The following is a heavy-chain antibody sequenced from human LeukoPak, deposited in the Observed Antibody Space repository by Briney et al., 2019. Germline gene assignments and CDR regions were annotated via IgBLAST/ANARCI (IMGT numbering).Heavy chain of an antibody. CDR1: GFSFSSYG. Sequence: GGTLRLSCAASGFSFSSYGMSWVRQAPGKGLEWVSYINSSGGTIYYADSVKGRFTISRDNAKNSLYLQMNSLRAEDTAVYYCARAHSPGYSSSWYYFDYWGQGTLVTASS. J-gene: IGHJ4*02. CDR2: INSSGGTI. D-gene: IGHD6-13*01. V-gene: IGHV3-48*01. CDR3: ARAHSPGYSSSWYYFDY.